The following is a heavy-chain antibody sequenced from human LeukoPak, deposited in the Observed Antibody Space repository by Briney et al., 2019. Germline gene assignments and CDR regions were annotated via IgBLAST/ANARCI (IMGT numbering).Heavy chain of an antibody. CDR2: ISWNSGTI. D-gene: IGHD2-21*02. V-gene: IGHV3-9*01. Sequence: TGGSLRLSCAASGFTFDDYAMHWVRQAPGKGLEWVSGISWNSGTIAYADSVKGRFTISRDNAKNSLYLQMNSLRAEDTAVYFCARLSSWVFEIWGQGTMVTVSS. CDR1: GFTFDDYA. CDR3: ARLSSWVFEI. J-gene: IGHJ3*02.